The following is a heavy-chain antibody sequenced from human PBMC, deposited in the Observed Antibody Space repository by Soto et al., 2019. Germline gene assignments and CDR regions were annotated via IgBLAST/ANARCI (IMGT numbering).Heavy chain of an antibody. J-gene: IGHJ5*02. Sequence: QITLKESGPTLVKPTQTLTLTCTFSGFSLTTSGEGVGWIRQPPGKALEWLALIYWDDDKRYNPSLESRLTNTKDTSKSQVVLTITNMDPVDTATYYCAHRAEAARPFDPWGQGTLVTVSS. D-gene: IGHD6-6*01. V-gene: IGHV2-5*02. CDR3: AHRAEAARPFDP. CDR1: GFSLTTSGEG. CDR2: IYWDDDK.